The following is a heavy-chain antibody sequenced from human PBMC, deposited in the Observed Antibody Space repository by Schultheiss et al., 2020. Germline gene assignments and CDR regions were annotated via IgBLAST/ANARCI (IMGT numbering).Heavy chain of an antibody. CDR3: ARKPVYSGSYYYFDY. J-gene: IGHJ4*02. D-gene: IGHD1-26*01. CDR1: GGSISSGGYY. Sequence: SQTLSLTCTVSGGSISSGGYYWSWIRQHPGKGLEWIGYIYYSGSTYYNPSLKSRVTISVDTSKNQFSLKLSSVTAADTAVYYCARKPVYSGSYYYFDYWGQGALVTVSS. V-gene: IGHV4-31*03. CDR2: IYYSGST.